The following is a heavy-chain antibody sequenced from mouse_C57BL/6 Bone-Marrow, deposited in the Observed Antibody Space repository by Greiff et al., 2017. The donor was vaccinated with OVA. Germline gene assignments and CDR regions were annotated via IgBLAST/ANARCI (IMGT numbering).Heavy chain of an antibody. J-gene: IGHJ2*01. D-gene: IGHD2-4*01. V-gene: IGHV1-72*01. CDR1: GYTFTSYW. CDR2: IDPNSGGT. CDR3: ARSANYDYLFDY. Sequence: QVQLQQPGAELVKPGASVKLSCKASGYTFTSYWLHWVPPRPGRGLEWIGRIDPNSGGTKYNEKFKSKATLTVDKPSSTAYMQLSSLTSEDSAVYDCARSANYDYLFDYWGQGTTLTVSS.